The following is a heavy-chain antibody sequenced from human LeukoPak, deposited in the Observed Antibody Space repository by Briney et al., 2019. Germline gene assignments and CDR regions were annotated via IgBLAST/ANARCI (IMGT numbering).Heavy chain of an antibody. D-gene: IGHD2-15*01. J-gene: IGHJ4*02. CDR1: GFTFSSYS. CDR2: ISSSSSYI. V-gene: IGHV3-21*04. Sequence: GGSLRLSCAASGFTFSSYSMNWVRQAPGKGLEWVSSISSSSSYIYYADSVKGRFTISRDNAKNSLYLQMNSLRAEDTAVYYCARDSCSGGSCYEFDYWGQGTLVTVSS. CDR3: ARDSCSGGSCYEFDY.